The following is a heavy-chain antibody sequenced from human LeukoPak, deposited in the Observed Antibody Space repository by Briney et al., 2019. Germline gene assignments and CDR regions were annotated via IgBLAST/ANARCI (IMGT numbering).Heavy chain of an antibody. CDR3: ASGYSSSWYHAFDI. V-gene: IGHV1-18*01. CDR2: ISTDNGDT. Sequence: ASVKVSCKSSGYTFTTYGITWVRQAPGQGLEWMGWISTDNGDTNYAQKLQGRVTMTTDTSTSTAYMELRSLRSDDTAVYYCASGYSSSWYHAFDIWGQGTMVTVSS. J-gene: IGHJ3*02. D-gene: IGHD6-13*01. CDR1: GYTFTTYG.